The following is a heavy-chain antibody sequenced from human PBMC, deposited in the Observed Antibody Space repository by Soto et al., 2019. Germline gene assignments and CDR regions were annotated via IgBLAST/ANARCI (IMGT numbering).Heavy chain of an antibody. CDR1: GGSISSGGYY. D-gene: IGHD3-10*01. CDR2: INYSGST. CDR3: AKYSGPTVTFGI. V-gene: IGHV4-30-4*08. J-gene: IGHJ3*02. Sequence: PSETLSLTCTVSGGSISSGGYYWSWIRQHPGKDLEWIGYINYSGSTYYNPSLKSRVTISVDTSKNQFSLKLSSVTAADTAIYYCAKYSGPTVTFGIWGQGTRVTVSS.